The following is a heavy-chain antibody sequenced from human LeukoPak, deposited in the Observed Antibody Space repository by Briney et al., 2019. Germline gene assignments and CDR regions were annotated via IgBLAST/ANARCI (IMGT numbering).Heavy chain of an antibody. CDR3: ARDLGYSSPDY. CDR1: GFTVSSNY. V-gene: IGHV3-66*01. J-gene: IGHJ4*02. Sequence: PGGSLRLSCAASGFTVSSNYMSWVRQAPGKGLEWVSVIYSGGSTYYADSVKGRFTISRDNSKNTLYLQMNSLRAEDTAVYYCARDLGYSSPDYWGQGTLVTVPS. CDR2: IYSGGST. D-gene: IGHD5-18*01.